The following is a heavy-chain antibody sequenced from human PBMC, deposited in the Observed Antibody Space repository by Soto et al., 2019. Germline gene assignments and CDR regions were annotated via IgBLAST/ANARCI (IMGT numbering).Heavy chain of an antibody. J-gene: IGHJ5*02. CDR1: GFTFSSYW. V-gene: IGHV3-7*01. Sequence: GGSLRLSCAASGFTFSSYWMSWVRQAPGKGLEWVANIKQDGSEKYYVDSVKGRFTISRDNAKNSLYLQLNSLRDEDTAVYYCAREMGACSDSSCYPGPYDSWGQGTLVTVSS. CDR2: IKQDGSEK. CDR3: AREMGACSDSSCYPGPYDS. D-gene: IGHD3-16*01.